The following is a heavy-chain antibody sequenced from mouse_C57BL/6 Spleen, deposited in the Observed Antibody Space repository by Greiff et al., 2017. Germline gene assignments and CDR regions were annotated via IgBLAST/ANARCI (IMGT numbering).Heavy chain of an antibody. J-gene: IGHJ1*03. CDR3: ASHYYGRGYFDV. CDR1: GYSFTGYY. CDR2: INPSTGGT. V-gene: IGHV1-42*01. D-gene: IGHD1-1*01. Sequence: EVQLQQSGPELVKPGASVKISCKASGYSFTGYYMNWVKQSPEKSLEWIGEINPSTGGTTYNQKFKAKATLTVDKSSSTAYMQLKSLTSEDSAVYDCASHYYGRGYFDVWGTGTTVTVSS.